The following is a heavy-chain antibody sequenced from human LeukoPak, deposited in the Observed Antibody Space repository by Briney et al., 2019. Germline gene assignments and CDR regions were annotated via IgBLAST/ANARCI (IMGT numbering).Heavy chain of an antibody. CDR1: GYSFTNYW. CDR3: ATLSAANPFDY. CDR2: FSPGDSDS. J-gene: IGHJ4*02. D-gene: IGHD6-13*01. Sequence: GESLKISCQGSGYSFTNYWIGWVRQMPGKDLEWMGIFSPGDSDSRYSPSFRGQVTISADKSISTVYLQWSSLKASDTAMYYCATLSAANPFDYWGQGTLVTVSS. V-gene: IGHV5-51*01.